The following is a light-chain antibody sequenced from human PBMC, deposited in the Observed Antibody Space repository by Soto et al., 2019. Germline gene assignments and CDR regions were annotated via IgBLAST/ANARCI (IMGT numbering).Light chain of an antibody. J-gene: IGKJ5*01. Sequence: DIPMTQSPSSLSASVGDRVTITCQASQDISNYLNWYQQKAGKAPKLLIYDASNLETGVPSRFSGSGSGTDFTFTITSLQPEDIAVYYCQQYDNLPITFGQGTRLEV. V-gene: IGKV1-33*01. CDR1: QDISNY. CDR3: QQYDNLPIT. CDR2: DAS.